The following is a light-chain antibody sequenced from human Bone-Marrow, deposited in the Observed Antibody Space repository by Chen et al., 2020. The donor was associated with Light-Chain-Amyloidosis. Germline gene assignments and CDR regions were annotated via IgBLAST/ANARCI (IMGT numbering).Light chain of an antibody. V-gene: IGLV3-25*03. J-gene: IGLJ2*01. CDR2: RDT. CDR3: QSADSSGTYEVI. Sequence: SYALTPSPSVSVSPGQTARITCSGDDLPTKYAYWYQQKPGQAPVLVIHRDTERPSGISERFSGSSSGTTATLTISGVQAEDEADYHCQSADSSGTYEVIFGGGTKLTVL. CDR1: DLPTKY.